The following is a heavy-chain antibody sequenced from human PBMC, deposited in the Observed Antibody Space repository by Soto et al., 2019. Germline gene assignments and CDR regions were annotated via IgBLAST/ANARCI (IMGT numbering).Heavy chain of an antibody. CDR3: ARRGSGSYSDY. V-gene: IGHV4-39*01. CDR2: IYYSGST. Sequence: SETLSLTCTVSGASISSSSYYWGWIRHPPGKGLEWIGSIYYSGSTYYTPSLKSRVTISVDTSKNQFSLKLSSVTAADTAVYYCARRGSGSYSDYWGQGTLVTVS. CDR1: GASISSSSYY. D-gene: IGHD3-10*01. J-gene: IGHJ4*02.